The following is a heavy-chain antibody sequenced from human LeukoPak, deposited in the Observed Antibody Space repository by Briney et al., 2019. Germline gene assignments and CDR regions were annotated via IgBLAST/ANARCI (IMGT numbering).Heavy chain of an antibody. CDR3: AAELNYCYDSSGYYFDAFDI. J-gene: IGHJ3*02. Sequence: ASVKVSCKTSGFTFSTFGIQWVRQARGQRLEWIGWIVVSSGNTKYAQKFQERVTITWDMFTSTAYMELSSLRSEDTAVYYCAAELNYCYDSSGYYFDAFDIWGQGTMVTVSS. CDR1: GFTFSTFG. D-gene: IGHD3-22*01. CDR2: IVVSSGNT. V-gene: IGHV1-58*02.